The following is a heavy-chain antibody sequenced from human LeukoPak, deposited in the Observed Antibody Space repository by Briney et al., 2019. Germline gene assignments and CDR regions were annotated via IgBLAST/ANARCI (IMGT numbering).Heavy chain of an antibody. CDR3: ASNYYYDSSGYHPSDP. CDR2: ISGSGAYT. V-gene: IGHV3-23*01. D-gene: IGHD3-22*01. CDR1: GFTFSSYA. Sequence: GGSLRLSCAASGFTFSSYAMSWVRQAPGKGLEWVSTISGSGAYTYYADSVKGRFTISRDNSKNTLYLQMNSLRAEDTAVYYCASNYYYDSSGYHPSDPWGQGTLVTVSS. J-gene: IGHJ5*02.